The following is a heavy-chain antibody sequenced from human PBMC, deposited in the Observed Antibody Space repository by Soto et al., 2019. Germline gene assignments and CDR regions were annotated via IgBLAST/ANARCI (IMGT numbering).Heavy chain of an antibody. J-gene: IGHJ4*02. CDR1: GLTFSSYS. CDR2: ISSSSSYI. D-gene: IGHD2-8*01. CDR3: ARGELDIVLMLYAIGGGDY. V-gene: IGHV3-21*01. Sequence: EVQLVESGGGLVKPGESLSLSCAASGLTFSSYSMNWVRQAPGKGLEWVSSISSSSSYIYYADSVKGRFTISRDNAKNSLYLQSNSLRAEHTAVYYCARGELDIVLMLYAIGGGDYWGQGTLVTVSS.